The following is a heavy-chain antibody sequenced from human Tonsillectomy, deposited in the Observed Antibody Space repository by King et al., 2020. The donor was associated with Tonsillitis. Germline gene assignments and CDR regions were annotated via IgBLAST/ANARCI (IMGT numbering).Heavy chain of an antibody. V-gene: IGHV1-2*02. D-gene: IGHD2-2*01. J-gene: IGHJ5*02. CDR1: GYTFTGNY. CDR3: ARVRRCSSTSCYREGWFDP. Sequence: QLVQSGAEVKKPGASVKVSCKASGYTFTGNYMHWVRQAPGQGLEWMGWINPNSGGTNYAQKFQGRVTMTRDTSISTAYMELSRLRSDDTAVYYCARVRRCSSTSCYREGWFDPWGQGTLVTVSS. CDR2: INPNSGGT.